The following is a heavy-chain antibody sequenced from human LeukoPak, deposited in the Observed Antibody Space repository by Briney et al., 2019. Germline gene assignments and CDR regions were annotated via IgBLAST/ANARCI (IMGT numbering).Heavy chain of an antibody. V-gene: IGHV3-15*01. CDR3: TTDEGVDDYFDY. J-gene: IGHJ4*02. D-gene: IGHD3-10*01. Sequence: PGGSLRLSGAASGFTFSNAWMSWVRQAPGKGLEWVGRILGKTDGGTTNYAAPVKGRFIISRDDSTNTLYLQMNSLKTEDTAVYYCTTDEGVDDYFDYWGQGTLVTVSS. CDR1: GFTFSNAW. CDR2: ILGKTDGGTT.